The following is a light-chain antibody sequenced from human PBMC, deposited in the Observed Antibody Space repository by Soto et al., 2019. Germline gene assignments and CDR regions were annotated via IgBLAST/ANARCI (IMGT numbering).Light chain of an antibody. J-gene: IGKJ5*01. V-gene: IGKV3-20*01. Sequence: EIGLTQSPGTLSLSPGERATLACRASQSVSVNSLAWYQQKGGQAPRLLIYAASTRATGVPDRFSGTGSGTDFALTISRLETDDFAVYYCQQFGSSVTFGQGTRLEIK. CDR1: QSVSVNS. CDR3: QQFGSSVT. CDR2: AAS.